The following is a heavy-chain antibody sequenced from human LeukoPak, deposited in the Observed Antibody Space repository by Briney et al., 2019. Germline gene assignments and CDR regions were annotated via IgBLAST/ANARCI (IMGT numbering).Heavy chain of an antibody. CDR1: GFTFSIYW. CDR3: ASLDY. V-gene: IGHV3-74*01. CDR2: IYSEGSIT. Sequence: GGALRLSCAASGFTFSIYWVHWVRQAPGKGLVWVSSIYSEGSITSSAHSVKGPFTLSRENAKNTRYLQMNTLRDEDTAVYYCASLDYWGGGAPVTVS. J-gene: IGHJ4*02.